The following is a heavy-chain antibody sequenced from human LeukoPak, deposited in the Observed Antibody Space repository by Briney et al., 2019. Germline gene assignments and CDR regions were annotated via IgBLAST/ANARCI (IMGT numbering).Heavy chain of an antibody. CDR1: GGSFSGYY. CDR3: ARARITIFGVVIIYYYGMDV. CDR2: INHSGST. D-gene: IGHD3-3*01. J-gene: IGHJ6*02. Sequence: SSETLSLTCAVYGGSFSGYYWSWIRQPPGKGLEWIGEINHSGSTNYNPSLKSRVTISVDTSKNQFSLKLSSVTAADTAVYYCARARITIFGVVIIYYYGMDVWGQGTTVTVSS. V-gene: IGHV4-34*01.